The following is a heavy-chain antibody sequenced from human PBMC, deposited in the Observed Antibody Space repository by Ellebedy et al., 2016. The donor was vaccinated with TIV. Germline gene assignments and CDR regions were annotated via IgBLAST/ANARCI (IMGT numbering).Heavy chain of an antibody. CDR3: ARPLRSTVTTSIYFDH. CDR1: GGSISSSSYF. J-gene: IGHJ4*02. D-gene: IGHD4-17*01. V-gene: IGHV4-39*01. Sequence: SETLSLXCTASGGSISSSSYFWGWIRQPPGKGLEWIGIIYYSGSTYYNPSLNSRVTISLDTSKNQFSLNLSSVTAADAAVYYCARPLRSTVTTSIYFDHWGQGALVTVSS. CDR2: IYYSGST.